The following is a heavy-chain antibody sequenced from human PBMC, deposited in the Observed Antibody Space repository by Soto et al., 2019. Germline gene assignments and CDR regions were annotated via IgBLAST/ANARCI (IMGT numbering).Heavy chain of an antibody. Sequence: QVQLVQSGAEVKKPGSSMKVSCKASAGTFSSYAISWVRQAPGQGLEWMGGIIPIFGTADYAQKFQGRVTITADESTSAAYMDLSSLISADTGVYYCASHSYGTAIYYYYGMDVWGQGTTVTVSS. V-gene: IGHV1-69*12. CDR1: AGTFSSYA. CDR2: IIPIFGTA. CDR3: ASHSYGTAIYYYYGMDV. D-gene: IGHD5-18*01. J-gene: IGHJ6*02.